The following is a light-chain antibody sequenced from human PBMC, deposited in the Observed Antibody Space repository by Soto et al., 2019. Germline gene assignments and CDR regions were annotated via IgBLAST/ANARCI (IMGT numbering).Light chain of an antibody. J-gene: IGLJ1*01. V-gene: IGLV2-23*02. Sequence: QSVLTQPASVSGSPGQSITISCTGTSSDVGSYNLVSWYQQLPSKAPKVIIYEVSKRPSGVSNRFSGSKSGNTASLTISGLQAEEEVNFYCCSGAGRNTFYFSGPGTKVPV. CDR3: CSGAGRNTFYF. CDR1: SSDVGSYNL. CDR2: EVS.